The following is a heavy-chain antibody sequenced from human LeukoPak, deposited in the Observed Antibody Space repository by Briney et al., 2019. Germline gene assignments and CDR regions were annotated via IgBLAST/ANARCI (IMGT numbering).Heavy chain of an antibody. J-gene: IGHJ4*02. CDR1: GFTFSSYA. CDR3: AKAPRTIIAAAGTPNDY. CDR2: ISGSGGST. Sequence: HAGGSLRLSCAASGFTFSSYAMSWVRQAPGKGLEWVSAISGSGGSTYYANSVKGRFTISRDNSKNTLYLQMNSLRAEDTAVYYCAKAPRTIIAAAGTPNDYWGQGTLVTVSS. V-gene: IGHV3-23*01. D-gene: IGHD6-13*01.